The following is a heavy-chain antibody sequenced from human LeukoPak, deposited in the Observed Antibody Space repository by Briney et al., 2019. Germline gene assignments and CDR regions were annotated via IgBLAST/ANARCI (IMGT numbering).Heavy chain of an antibody. V-gene: IGHV4-31*02. CDR3: AREAAAAGCYDY. D-gene: IGHD6-13*01. Sequence: YWIGWVRQMPGKGLEWIGYIYYSGSTYYNPSLKSRVTISVDTSKNQFSLKLSSVTAADTAVYYCAREAAAAGCYDYWGQGTLVTVSS. CDR1: Y. J-gene: IGHJ4*02. CDR2: IYYSGST.